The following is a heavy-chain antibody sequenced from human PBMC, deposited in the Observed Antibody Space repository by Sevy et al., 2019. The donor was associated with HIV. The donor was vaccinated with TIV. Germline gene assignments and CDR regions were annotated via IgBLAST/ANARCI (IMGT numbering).Heavy chain of an antibody. J-gene: IGHJ6*02. CDR3: ARDRNYDFWSGYYTTYYYYGMDV. Sequence: ASVKVSCKASGYTFTGYYMHWVRQAPGQGLEWMGRINPNSGGTNYAQKFQGRVTMTRDTSISTAYMGLSRLRSDDTAVYYCARDRNYDFWSGYYTTYYYYGMDVWGQGTTVTVSS. V-gene: IGHV1-2*06. D-gene: IGHD3-3*01. CDR2: INPNSGGT. CDR1: GYTFTGYY.